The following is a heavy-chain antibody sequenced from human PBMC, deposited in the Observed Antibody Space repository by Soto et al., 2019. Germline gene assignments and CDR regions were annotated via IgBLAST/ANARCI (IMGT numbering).Heavy chain of an antibody. CDR1: GGSISSYY. J-gene: IGHJ5*02. D-gene: IGHD2-15*01. CDR3: ARTYCSGGSCYSLNWFDP. V-gene: IGHV4-59*01. Sequence: QVQLQESGPGLVKPSETLSLTCTVSGGSISSYYLSWIRQPPGKGLEWIGYIYYSGSTNYNPSLKSRVTISVDTSKNQFSLKLSSVTAADTAVYYCARTYCSGGSCYSLNWFDPWGQGTLVTVSS. CDR2: IYYSGST.